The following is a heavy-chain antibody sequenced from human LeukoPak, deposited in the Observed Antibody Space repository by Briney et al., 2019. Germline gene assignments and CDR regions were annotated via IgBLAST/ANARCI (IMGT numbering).Heavy chain of an antibody. CDR3: AKSLEMSTIGWFDP. Sequence: PGGSLRLSCAASGFTFNNYAMSWLRQTPGKGLEWVSAISGSGGSTYYANSVKGRFTIFRDNSRDTLYLQMNSLRADDSALYYCAKSLEMSTIGWFDPWGQGTLVTVSS. CDR2: ISGSGGST. D-gene: IGHD5-24*01. V-gene: IGHV3-23*01. J-gene: IGHJ5*02. CDR1: GFTFNNYA.